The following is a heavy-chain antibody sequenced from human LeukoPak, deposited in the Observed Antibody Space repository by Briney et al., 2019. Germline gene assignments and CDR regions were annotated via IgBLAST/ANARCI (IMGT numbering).Heavy chain of an antibody. J-gene: IGHJ6*03. Sequence: SETLSLTCAVYGGSFRGYYWSWIRQPPGKGLEWFGEINHSGSTNYNPSLESRVTISVDTSKNQFSLKLSSVTAADTAVYYCARGRRVVVVPAARGGAGTRTSYMDVWGKGTTVTVSS. V-gene: IGHV4-34*01. CDR3: ARGRRVVVVPAARGGAGTRTSYMDV. CDR2: INHSGST. CDR1: GGSFRGYY. D-gene: IGHD2-2*01.